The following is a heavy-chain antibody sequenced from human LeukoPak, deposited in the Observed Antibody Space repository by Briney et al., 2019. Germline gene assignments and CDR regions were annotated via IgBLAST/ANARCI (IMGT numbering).Heavy chain of an antibody. CDR1: GGSVSSGSYY. J-gene: IGHJ5*02. D-gene: IGHD3-22*01. CDR2: IYYSGTT. Sequence: SETLSLTCTVSGGSVSSGSYYWSWIRQPPGKALEWIGYIYYSGTTNYNPSLKSRVTISVDTSKNQFSLNLSSVTAADTAVYYCARVGDYYDSSGYYWFDPWGQGTLVTVSS. V-gene: IGHV4-61*01. CDR3: ARVGDYYDSSGYYWFDP.